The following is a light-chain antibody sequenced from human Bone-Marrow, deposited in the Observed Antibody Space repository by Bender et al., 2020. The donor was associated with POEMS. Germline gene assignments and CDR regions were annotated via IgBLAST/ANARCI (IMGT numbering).Light chain of an antibody. V-gene: IGLV3-1*01. CDR3: AAWEDSLNGWV. CDR2: QDV. Sequence: SYELTQPPSVSVSPGQTASITCSGNKLGDKYVSWYQQKPGQSPVLVIYQDVKRPSGIPERFSGSKSGTSASLAISGLQSEDEADYYCAAWEDSLNGWVFGGGTKLTVL. J-gene: IGLJ3*02. CDR1: KLGDKY.